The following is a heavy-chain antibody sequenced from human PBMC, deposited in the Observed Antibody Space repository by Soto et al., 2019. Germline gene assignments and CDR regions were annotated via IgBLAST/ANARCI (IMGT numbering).Heavy chain of an antibody. CDR1: GASSSSYY. Sequence: QVQLQESGPGLVKSSETLSLTCTVSGASSSSYYWSWLRQPPVKGLEWIGYMNDFGRTIYNPSLKSRVTISFDTSKSQLSLKLTSVIAADTAVYYCARSFCRDAVRCNWFDPWGQGTLVTVSS. CDR2: MNDFGRT. CDR3: ARSFCRDAVRCNWFDP. V-gene: IGHV4-59*01. D-gene: IGHD2-8*01. J-gene: IGHJ5*02.